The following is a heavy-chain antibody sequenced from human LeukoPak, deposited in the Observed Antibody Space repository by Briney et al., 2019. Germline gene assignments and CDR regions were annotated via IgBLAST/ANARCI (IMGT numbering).Heavy chain of an antibody. CDR3: VRGSGWFFGL. CDR2: IKEDGRDI. D-gene: IGHD6-19*01. J-gene: IGHJ4*02. V-gene: IGHV3-7*01. Sequence: GGSLRLSCAASQFSISYDWMHWVRQAPGKGLEWVASIKEDGRDIHYLDSVKGRFSISRDNSKNSLYLEMNTLGAEDTAFYYCVRGSGWFFGLWGQGSLVTVSS. CDR1: QFSISYDW.